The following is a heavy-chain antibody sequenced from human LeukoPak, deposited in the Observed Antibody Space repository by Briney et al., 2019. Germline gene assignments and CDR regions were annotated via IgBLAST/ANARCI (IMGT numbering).Heavy chain of an antibody. J-gene: IGHJ4*02. CDR3: AAGVYGPFDY. Sequence: SETLSLTCTVAGGSISSYYWSWIRQPPGKGLEWIGYIYYSGSTNYNPSLKSRVTISVDTSKNQFSLKLSSVTAADTAVYYCAAGVYGPFDYWGQGTLVTVSS. CDR2: IYYSGST. V-gene: IGHV4-59*01. D-gene: IGHD4-17*01. CDR1: GGSISSYY.